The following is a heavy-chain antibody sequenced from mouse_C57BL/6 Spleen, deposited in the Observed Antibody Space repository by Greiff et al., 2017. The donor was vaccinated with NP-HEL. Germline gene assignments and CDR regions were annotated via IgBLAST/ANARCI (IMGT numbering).Heavy chain of an antibody. CDR2: IDPSDSYT. J-gene: IGHJ3*01. CDR1: GYTFTSYW. V-gene: IGHV1-50*01. D-gene: IGHD2-14*01. Sequence: QVQLQQPGAELVKPGASVKLSCKASGYTFTSYWMQWVKQRPGQGLEWIGEIDPSDSYTNYTQKFKGKATLTVDTSSSTAYMQLSSLTSEDSAVYYCARYRGFAYWGQGTLVTVSA. CDR3: ARYRGFAY.